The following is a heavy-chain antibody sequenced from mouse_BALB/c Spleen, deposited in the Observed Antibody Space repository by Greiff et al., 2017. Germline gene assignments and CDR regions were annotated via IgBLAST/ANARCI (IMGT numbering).Heavy chain of an antibody. D-gene: IGHD3-2*01. V-gene: IGHV5-12-1*01. CDR1: GFAFSSYD. CDR3: ARHDSSGGDAMDY. CDR2: ISSGGGST. J-gene: IGHJ4*01. Sequence: EVKLVESGGGLVKPGGSLKLSCAASGFAFSSYDMSWVRQTPEKRLEWVAYISSGGGSTYYPDTVKGRFTISRDNAKNTLYLQMSSLKSEDTAMYYCARHDSSGGDAMDYWDQGTSVTVSS.